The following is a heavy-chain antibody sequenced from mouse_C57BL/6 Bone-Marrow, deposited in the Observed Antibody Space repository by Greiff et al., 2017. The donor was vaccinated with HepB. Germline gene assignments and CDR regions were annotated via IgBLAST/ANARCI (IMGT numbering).Heavy chain of an antibody. CDR2: IYPRSGNT. D-gene: IGHD2-3*01. CDR3: GFSDGFYWYFDV. Sequence: QVQLKESGAELARPGASVKLSCKASGYTFTSYGISWVKQRTGQGLEWIGEIYPRSGNTYYNEKFKGKATLTADKSSSTAYMELRSLTSEDSAVYFCGFSDGFYWYFDVWGTGTTVTVSS. CDR1: GYTFTSYG. V-gene: IGHV1-81*01. J-gene: IGHJ1*03.